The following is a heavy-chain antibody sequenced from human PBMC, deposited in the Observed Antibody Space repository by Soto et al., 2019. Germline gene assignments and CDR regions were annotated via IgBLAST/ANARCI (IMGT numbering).Heavy chain of an antibody. V-gene: IGHV3-53*02. J-gene: IGHJ4*02. D-gene: IGHD3-10*01. CDR1: GFSVSRNY. Sequence: PLVETGGGLIQPGTSLTLSCAASGFSVSRNYMTWVRQAPGKGLAWVSFVYSGGATFYAYSVKGRFSLSRDDSPNTMYLQMNNLRAEDTAVYYCARVPGRLWGRGTLVTVAS. CDR2: VYSGGAT. CDR3: ARVPGRL.